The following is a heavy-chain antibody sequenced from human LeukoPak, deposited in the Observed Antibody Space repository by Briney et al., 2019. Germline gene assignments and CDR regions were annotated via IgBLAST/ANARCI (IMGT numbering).Heavy chain of an antibody. V-gene: IGHV4-34*01. D-gene: IGHD3-16*02. CDR1: GGSFSGYY. CDR3: AREIHDYVWGSYRYNREYYFDY. J-gene: IGHJ4*02. Sequence: SQTLSLTCAVYGGSFSGYYWSWIRQPPGKGLEWIGEINHSGSTNYNPSLKSRVTISVDTSKNQFSLKLSSVTAADTAVYYCAREIHDYVWGSYRYNREYYFDYWGQGTLVTVSS. CDR2: INHSGST.